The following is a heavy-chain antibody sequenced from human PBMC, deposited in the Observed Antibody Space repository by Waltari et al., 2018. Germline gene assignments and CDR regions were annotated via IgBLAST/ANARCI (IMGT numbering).Heavy chain of an antibody. Sequence: QVQLAESGGGVVQPGKSLRLSCAASEFTFSSYAMHWVRQAPGKGLEWVAVISDNAMNIYYVDSGKGRFTISRDNSKKTLYLQMNSLRAEDTSVYYCARDYCDRTNCHGMDVWGQGTTVTVSS. V-gene: IGHV3-30*04. CDR1: EFTFSSYA. CDR3: ARDYCDRTNCHGMDV. CDR2: ISDNAMNI. J-gene: IGHJ6*02. D-gene: IGHD3-22*01.